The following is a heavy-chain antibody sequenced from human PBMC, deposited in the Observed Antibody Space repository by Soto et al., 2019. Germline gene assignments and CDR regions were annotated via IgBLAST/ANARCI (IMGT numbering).Heavy chain of an antibody. CDR3: AGYCGGDFGYFDL. CDR1: GFTFSSYA. D-gene: IGHD2-21*02. Sequence: EVQLLESGGGLVQPGGSLRLSCAASGFTFSSYAMSWVRQAPGKGLEWVSAISGSGGSTYYADSVKGRFTISRDNSKNTLYLQMNSLMAEDTAVYYCAGYCGGDFGYFDLWGCGTLVTVSS. J-gene: IGHJ2*01. V-gene: IGHV3-23*01. CDR2: ISGSGGST.